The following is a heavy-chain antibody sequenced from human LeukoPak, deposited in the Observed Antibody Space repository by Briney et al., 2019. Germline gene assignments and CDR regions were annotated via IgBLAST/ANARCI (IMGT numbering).Heavy chain of an antibody. CDR1: GYSFTSYW. J-gene: IGHJ4*02. CDR2: IYPGDSDT. Sequence: GQSLEISCKGPGYSFTSYWNGWVRHVPGKGLEYMGIIYPGDSDTRYSPSFQGQVTISADKSISTAYLQWSSLKASDTAMYYCATLVGYGSFFDYWGQGTLVTVSS. D-gene: IGHD3-10*01. CDR3: ATLVGYGSFFDY. V-gene: IGHV5-51*01.